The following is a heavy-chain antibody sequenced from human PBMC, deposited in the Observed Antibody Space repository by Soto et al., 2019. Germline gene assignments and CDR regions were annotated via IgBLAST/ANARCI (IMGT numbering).Heavy chain of an antibody. V-gene: IGHV4-59*01. CDR3: ARYNSYAIDY. Sequence: SETLSLTCTVSGSSISSYYWSWIRQPPGKGLEWIANIHYSGTTNYNPSLASRVTLSVDTSKNQFSLKMTSVTAADRAMYFCARYNSYAIDYWGRGTLVTVSS. D-gene: IGHD2-8*01. CDR2: IHYSGTT. J-gene: IGHJ4*02. CDR1: GSSISSYY.